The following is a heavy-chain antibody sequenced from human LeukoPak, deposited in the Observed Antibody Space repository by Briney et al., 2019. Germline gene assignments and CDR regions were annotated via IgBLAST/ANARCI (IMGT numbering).Heavy chain of an antibody. J-gene: IGHJ4*02. V-gene: IGHV3-23*01. CDR3: ARVWRDGFSTFDY. Sequence: PGGSLRLSCAASGFIFGNYAMNWVRQAPGKGLKWVSAINSGGARTYYADSVKGRFTISRDNAKNTLYLQMNSLRVEDTAVYYCARVWRDGFSTFDYWGQGTLVTVSS. CDR2: INSGGART. CDR1: GFIFGNYA. D-gene: IGHD5-24*01.